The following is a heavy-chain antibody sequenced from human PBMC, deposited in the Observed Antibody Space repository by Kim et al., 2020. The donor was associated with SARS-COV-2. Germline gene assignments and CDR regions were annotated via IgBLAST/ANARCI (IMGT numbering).Heavy chain of an antibody. D-gene: IGHD6-13*01. CDR1: GFNFNNFG. J-gene: IGHJ6*02. V-gene: IGHV3-7*03. Sequence: GGSLRLSCAASGFNFNNFGMHWVRQAPGKGLEWVANIKQDGSEKYYVDSVKGRFTISRDNAKNSLYLQMNSLRAEDTAVYYCARDSVAAAGAYYYYGMDVWGQGTTVTVSS. CDR2: IKQDGSEK. CDR3: ARDSVAAAGAYYYYGMDV.